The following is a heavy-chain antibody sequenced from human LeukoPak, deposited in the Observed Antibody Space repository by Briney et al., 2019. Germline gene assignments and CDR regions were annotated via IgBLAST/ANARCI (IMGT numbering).Heavy chain of an antibody. V-gene: IGHV3-23*01. CDR2: ISGSGDTT. CDR1: GFTFSSYA. CDR3: AKEIDISGWP. J-gene: IGHJ4*02. Sequence: GGSLRLSCAASGFTFSSYAMSWVRQAPGKGLEWVSGISGSGDTTYYADSVKGRFTFSRDNFKNTLYLQMNSLRAEDTAVYYCAKEIDISGWPWGQGTLVTVSS. D-gene: IGHD6-19*01.